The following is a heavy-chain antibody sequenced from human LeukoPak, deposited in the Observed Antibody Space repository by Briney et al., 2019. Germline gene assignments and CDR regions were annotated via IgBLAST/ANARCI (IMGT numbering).Heavy chain of an antibody. J-gene: IGHJ4*02. CDR1: GFTFRTSG. Sequence: GGTLRLSCAASGFTFRTSGMSWVRQAPGKGLEWVSAISGSGVSTYYADSVKGRFTISRDNSKNTLYLQMNSLRAEDTAVYYCAKVYSNGILPLGYWGQGTLVTVSS. V-gene: IGHV3-23*01. D-gene: IGHD6-19*01. CDR2: ISGSGVST. CDR3: AKVYSNGILPLGY.